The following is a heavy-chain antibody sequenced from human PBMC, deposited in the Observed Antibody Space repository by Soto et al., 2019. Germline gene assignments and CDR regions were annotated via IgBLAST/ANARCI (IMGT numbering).Heavy chain of an antibody. Sequence: ALVKVSCKASGYTFTSYYMHWVRQAPGQGLEWMGIINPSGGSTSYAQKFQGRVTMTRDTSTSTVYMELSSLRSEDTAVYYCARATVHWYFDLWGRGTLVTVSS. CDR3: ARATVHWYFDL. J-gene: IGHJ2*01. CDR1: GYTFTSYY. V-gene: IGHV1-46*01. CDR2: INPSGGST.